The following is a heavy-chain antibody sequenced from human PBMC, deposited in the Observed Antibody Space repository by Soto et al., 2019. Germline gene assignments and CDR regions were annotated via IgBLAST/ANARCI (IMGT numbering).Heavy chain of an antibody. Sequence: QVQLQQWGAGLLKPSETLSLTCAVYGGSFSGYYWSWIRQPPGKGVEWIGEINHSGSTNYNPSLKSRVTISVDTSKNQFSLKLSSVTAADTAVYYCARGRFHCTNGVCYSNFDYWGQGTLVTVSS. D-gene: IGHD2-8*01. CDR3: ARGRFHCTNGVCYSNFDY. CDR2: INHSGST. CDR1: GGSFSGYY. V-gene: IGHV4-34*01. J-gene: IGHJ4*02.